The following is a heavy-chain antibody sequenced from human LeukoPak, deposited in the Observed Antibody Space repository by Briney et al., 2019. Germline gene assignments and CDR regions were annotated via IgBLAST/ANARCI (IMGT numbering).Heavy chain of an antibody. CDR3: AKGSSGWPGRYYFDY. Sequence: GGSLRLSCAASGFTFSSYAMHWVRQAPGKGLEWVAVISYDGSNKYYADSVKGRFTISRDNSKNTLYLQMNSLRAEDTAVYYCAKGSSGWPGRYYFDYWGQGTLVTVSS. J-gene: IGHJ4*02. V-gene: IGHV3-30*04. D-gene: IGHD6-19*01. CDR2: ISYDGSNK. CDR1: GFTFSSYA.